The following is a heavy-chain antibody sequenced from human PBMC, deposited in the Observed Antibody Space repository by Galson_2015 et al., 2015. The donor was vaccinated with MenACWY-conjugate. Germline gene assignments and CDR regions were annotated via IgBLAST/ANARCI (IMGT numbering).Heavy chain of an antibody. D-gene: IGHD2-2*01. J-gene: IGHJ4*02. Sequence: QNFQVRVTMTRDTSISTAYMDLSSLRSDDTAVYYCTRDRHPPSAPFDYWGQGTLVTVSS. CDR3: TRDRHPPSAPFDY. V-gene: IGHV1-2*02.